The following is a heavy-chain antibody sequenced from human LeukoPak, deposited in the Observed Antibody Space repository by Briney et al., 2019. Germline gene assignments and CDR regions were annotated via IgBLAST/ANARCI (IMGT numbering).Heavy chain of an antibody. V-gene: IGHV3-48*04. D-gene: IGHD5-18*01. CDR3: ARESAEIRLWLLASKRTDY. CDR1: GFTFNYYS. J-gene: IGHJ4*02. Sequence: GGSLRLSCAASGFTFNYYSMNWFRQAPGKGLEWISYITSSSATIYYADSVRGRFTVSRDNAKDSLYLQMNSLRAEDTAVYYCARESAEIRLWLLASKRTDYWGQGTLVTVSS. CDR2: ITSSSATI.